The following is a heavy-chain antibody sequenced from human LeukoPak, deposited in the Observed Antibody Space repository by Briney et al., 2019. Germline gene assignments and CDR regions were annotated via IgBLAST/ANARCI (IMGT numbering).Heavy chain of an antibody. V-gene: IGHV3-49*03. CDR1: GFSVGDQG. J-gene: IGHJ6*02. CDR3: ARGPIQLWIQNAMDV. Sequence: LSLRLSCKTGGFSVGDQGRSWFRQSPGKELEGVGFIRSKAYRWTTEYAVFVKGRFTISRDDSNSIVYLQMNSMKSEDTALYYCARGPIQLWIQNAMDVWGQGATVTVSS. CDR2: IRSKAYRWTT. D-gene: IGHD5-18*01.